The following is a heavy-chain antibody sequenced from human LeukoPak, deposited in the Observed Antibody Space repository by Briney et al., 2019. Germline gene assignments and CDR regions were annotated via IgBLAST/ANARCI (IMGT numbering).Heavy chain of an antibody. CDR1: GGSISSSSYY. CDR2: IYYSGST. Sequence: SETLSLTCTVSGGSISSSSYYWGWIRQPPGKGLEWIGSIYYSGSTYYNPSLESRVTISVDTSKNQFSLKLNSVTAADTAVYYCARDHQGLDAFDIWGQGTMVTVSS. J-gene: IGHJ3*02. CDR3: ARDHQGLDAFDI. V-gene: IGHV4-39*07.